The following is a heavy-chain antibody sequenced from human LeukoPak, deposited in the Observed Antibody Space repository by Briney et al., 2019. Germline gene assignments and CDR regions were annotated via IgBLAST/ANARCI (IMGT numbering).Heavy chain of an antibody. CDR1: GFTFSSYW. Sequence: QPGGSLRLSCAASGFTFSSYWMSWVRQAPGKGREWVANIKQEGSEKYYVDSVKGRFTIYRDNAKNSLYMQMNSLRAEDTAVYYCARPPFYYDSSGYWGQGTLVTVSS. CDR2: IKQEGSEK. D-gene: IGHD3-22*01. J-gene: IGHJ4*02. V-gene: IGHV3-7*01. CDR3: ARPPFYYDSSGY.